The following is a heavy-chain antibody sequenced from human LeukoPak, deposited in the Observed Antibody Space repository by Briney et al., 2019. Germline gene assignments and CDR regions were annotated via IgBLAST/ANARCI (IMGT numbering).Heavy chain of an antibody. Sequence: ASVKVSCKASGYTFTGYYMHWLRQAPGQGLEWMGWINPNSGGTNYAQKFQGRVTMTRDTSISTAYMELSRLRSDDTAVYYCARANTVTTAFDYWGQGTLVTVSS. CDR1: GYTFTGYY. D-gene: IGHD4-17*01. J-gene: IGHJ4*02. CDR3: ARANTVTTAFDY. CDR2: INPNSGGT. V-gene: IGHV1-2*02.